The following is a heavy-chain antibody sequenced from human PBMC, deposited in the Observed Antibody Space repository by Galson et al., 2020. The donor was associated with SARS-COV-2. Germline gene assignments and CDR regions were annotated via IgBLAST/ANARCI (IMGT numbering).Heavy chain of an antibody. V-gene: IGHV5-51*06. J-gene: IGHJ4*02. CDR2: MYPGDSET. D-gene: IGHD3-10*01. CDR1: GYSFSSYW. CDR3: ATSVYGSGFDY. Sequence: GESLKISCKGSGYSFSSYWVAWVRQMPGKGLEWMGMMYPGDSETRYSPSFQGHVTISGDKSISTAYLQWSSLKASDSAMYYCATSVYGSGFDYWGQGTLLTVSS.